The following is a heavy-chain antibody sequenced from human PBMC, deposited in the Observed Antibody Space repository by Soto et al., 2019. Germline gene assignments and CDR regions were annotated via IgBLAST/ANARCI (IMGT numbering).Heavy chain of an antibody. J-gene: IGHJ4*02. CDR3: ASGGYYYDSSGSFDY. CDR1: GGSISSSSYY. Sequence: SETLSLTCTVSGGSISSSSYYWGWIRQPPGKGLEWIGSIYYSGSTYYNPSLKSRVTISVDTSKNQFSLKLSSVTAADTAVYYCASGGYYYDSSGSFDYWGQGTLVTVSS. D-gene: IGHD3-22*01. CDR2: IYYSGST. V-gene: IGHV4-39*01.